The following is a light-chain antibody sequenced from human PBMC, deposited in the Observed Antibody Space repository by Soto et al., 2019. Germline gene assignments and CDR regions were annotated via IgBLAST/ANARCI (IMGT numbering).Light chain of an antibody. CDR3: PKATNWPPRTHPRT. CDR2: DAS. V-gene: IGKV3-11*01. J-gene: IGKJ1*01. CDR1: QNNKNY. Sequence: DIVMTQSPDSLAVSLGERSTINCKSSQNNKNYLACYQQKPGQAPKLLIYDASSRATGIPDRFSGGGSGTDFTLTVSGLEPEDFEIYYCPKATNWPPRTHPRTFGQGTKVDIK.